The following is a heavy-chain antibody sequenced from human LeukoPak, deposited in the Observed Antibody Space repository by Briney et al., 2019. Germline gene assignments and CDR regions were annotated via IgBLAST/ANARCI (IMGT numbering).Heavy chain of an antibody. V-gene: IGHV3-48*01. Sequence: GGSLRLSCAASGFTFSSYNMNWVRQAPGKGLEWVSYISSRSSTTYYADSVKGRFTISRDNAKNSLYLQMNSLRAEDTAVYYCATDRATQYFDYWGQGTLVSVSS. CDR2: ISSRSSTT. J-gene: IGHJ4*02. D-gene: IGHD2-15*01. CDR1: GFTFSSYN. CDR3: ATDRATQYFDY.